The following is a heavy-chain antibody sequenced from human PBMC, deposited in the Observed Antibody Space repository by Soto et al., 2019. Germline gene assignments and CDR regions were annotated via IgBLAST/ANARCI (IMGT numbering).Heavy chain of an antibody. D-gene: IGHD3-10*01. CDR2: ISGSGGTT. V-gene: IGHV3-23*01. CDR3: AKVHGSGNYHNFPDY. Sequence: SEVSLRLSCAASGFTFSSYAISWVRQAPGKGLEWVSLISGSGGTTYYADSVKGRFTISRDNSKNTLYLQMNSLRAEDTAVYYCAKVHGSGNYHNFPDYWGQGTLVTVSS. J-gene: IGHJ4*02. CDR1: GFTFSSYA.